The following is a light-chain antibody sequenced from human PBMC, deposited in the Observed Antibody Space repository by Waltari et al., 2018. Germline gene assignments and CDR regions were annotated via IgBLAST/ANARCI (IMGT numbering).Light chain of an antibody. J-gene: IGKJ4*01. CDR1: QSVYNF. V-gene: IGKV3-11*01. CDR3: QQRANWPPLT. Sequence: EVVLTQPPATLSLSPGERATLSCRASQSVYNFLAWYQQKPAQAPRLLIYGASQRATGIPARFSGSGSGTDFTLTISSLEPEDVAVYYCQQRANWPPLTFGGGTKVEIK. CDR2: GAS.